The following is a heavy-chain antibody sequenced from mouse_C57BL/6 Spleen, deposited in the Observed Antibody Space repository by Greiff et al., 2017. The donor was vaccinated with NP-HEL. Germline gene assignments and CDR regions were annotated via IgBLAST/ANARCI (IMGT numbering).Heavy chain of an antibody. CDR1: GYTFTDYY. Sequence: QVQLQQSGAELVRPGASVKLSCKASGYTFTDYYINWVKQRPGQGLEWIARIYPGSGNTYYNEKFKGKATLTAEQSSSTAYMQLSSLTSEDSAVYFCARGGQLRSLYAMDYWGQGTSVTVSS. D-gene: IGHD3-2*02. CDR2: IYPGSGNT. V-gene: IGHV1-76*01. J-gene: IGHJ4*01. CDR3: ARGGQLRSLYAMDY.